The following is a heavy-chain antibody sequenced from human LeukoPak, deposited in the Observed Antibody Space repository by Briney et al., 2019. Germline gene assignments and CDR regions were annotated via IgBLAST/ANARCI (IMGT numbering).Heavy chain of an antibody. CDR1: GGSISSGDYY. CDR2: IYYSGST. J-gene: IGHJ4*02. V-gene: IGHV4-30-4*01. Sequence: SQTLSLICTVSGGSISSGDYYWSWIRQPPGKGLEWIGYIYYSGSTYYNPSLKSRVTISVDTSKNQFSLKLSSVTAADTAVYYCARGDYGGNPFYDYWGQGTLVTVSS. CDR3: ARGDYGGNPFYDY. D-gene: IGHD4-23*01.